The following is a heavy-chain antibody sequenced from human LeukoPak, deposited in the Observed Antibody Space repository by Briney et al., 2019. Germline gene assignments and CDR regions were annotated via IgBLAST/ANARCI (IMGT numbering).Heavy chain of an antibody. V-gene: IGHV3-23*01. Sequence: GGSLRLSCAASGFTVSSNYMSWVRQAPGKGLEWVSTISGSGDSTYYSDSVKGRFTISRDNSENTLYLQLNSLRAEDTAVYYCAKGGWGTVLDYWGQGTLVTVSP. CDR2: ISGSGDST. CDR1: GFTVSSNY. D-gene: IGHD3-16*01. CDR3: AKGGWGTVLDY. J-gene: IGHJ4*02.